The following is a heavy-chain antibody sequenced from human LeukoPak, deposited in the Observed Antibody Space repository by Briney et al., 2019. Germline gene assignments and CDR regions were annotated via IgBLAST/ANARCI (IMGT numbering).Heavy chain of an antibody. V-gene: IGHV3-23*01. CDR1: GFSFGGFA. CDR2: ISGSGGST. J-gene: IGHJ4*02. CDR3: AKYSRGYGSAYLDY. D-gene: IGHD2-15*01. Sequence: QPGGSLRLSCEASGFSFGGFALSWVRQAPAKGPEWVSIISGSGGSTFYADSVRGRFIISRDNANNTMYLEMNSLRAEYTAVYYCAKYSRGYGSAYLDYWGQGTLVTVSS.